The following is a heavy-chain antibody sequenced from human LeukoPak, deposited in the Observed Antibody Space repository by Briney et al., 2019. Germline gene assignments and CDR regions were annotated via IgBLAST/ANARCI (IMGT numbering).Heavy chain of an antibody. J-gene: IGHJ4*02. V-gene: IGHV3-23*01. CDR1: GFNFNIYT. D-gene: IGHD1/OR15-1a*01. CDR2: ISGSGGST. Sequence: PGGSLRLSCAASGFNFNIYTMSWVRQAQGKGLEWVSAISGSGGSTYYADSVKGRFTISRDNSKNTLYLQMNSLRAEDTAVYYCAKSLEHLDYWGQGALVTVSS. CDR3: AKSLEHLDY.